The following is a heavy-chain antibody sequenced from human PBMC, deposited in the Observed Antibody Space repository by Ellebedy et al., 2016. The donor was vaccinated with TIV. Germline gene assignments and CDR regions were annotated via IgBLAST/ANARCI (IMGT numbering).Heavy chain of an antibody. J-gene: IGHJ5*01. CDR1: GFTFSNYW. Sequence: PGGSLRLSCAASGFTFSNYWMHWVRQAPGKGLAWVSRVDFDGTTTAYADSVKGRCTISRDNAKNTIYLHMSSLRVEDTAVYYCARDLRYDGFAVVWFDSWGQGALVSVSP. CDR3: ARDLRYDGFAVVWFDS. D-gene: IGHD5-24*01. CDR2: VDFDGTTT. V-gene: IGHV3-74*01.